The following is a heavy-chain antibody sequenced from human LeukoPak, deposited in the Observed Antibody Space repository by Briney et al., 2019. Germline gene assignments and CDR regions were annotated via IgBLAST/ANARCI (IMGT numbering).Heavy chain of an antibody. CDR3: AGSSGYSYGYIDY. CDR2: ISSSSSYI. CDR1: GFTFSSYS. Sequence: KPGGSLRLSCAASGFTFSSYSMNWVRQAPGKGLEWFSSISSSSSYIYYADSVKGRFTITRDNAKNSLYLQMNSLRAEDTAVYYCAGSSGYSYGYIDYWGQGTLVTVSS. D-gene: IGHD5-18*01. V-gene: IGHV3-21*01. J-gene: IGHJ4*02.